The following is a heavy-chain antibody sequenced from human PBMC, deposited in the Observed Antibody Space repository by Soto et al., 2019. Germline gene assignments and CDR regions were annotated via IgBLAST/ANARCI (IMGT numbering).Heavy chain of an antibody. CDR1: GYSFSNYL. CDR3: VRIDNGCLYIFEY. Sequence: GESLKISFKVSGYSFSNYLVACVRQIPWKDLDWIVIIYTGDSDTRYSPSFQGQVTISADKSTNTAYLQWNSLKASDTAMYYFVRIDNGCLYIFEYWGQRIPVTVSS. CDR2: IYTGDSDT. D-gene: IGHD2-8*01. J-gene: IGHJ4*02. V-gene: IGHV5-51*01.